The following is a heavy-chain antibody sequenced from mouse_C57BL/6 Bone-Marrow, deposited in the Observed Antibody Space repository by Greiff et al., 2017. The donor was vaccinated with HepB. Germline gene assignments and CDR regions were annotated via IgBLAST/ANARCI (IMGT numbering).Heavy chain of an antibody. Sequence: VMLVESGAELARPGASVKLSCKASGYTFTSYGISWVKQRTGQGLEWIGEIYPRSGNTYYNEKFKGKATLTADKSASTAYMELRSLTSEDSAVYFCARAYYYGAYWGQGTLVTVSA. CDR1: GYTFTSYG. V-gene: IGHV1-81*01. CDR3: ARAYYYGAY. J-gene: IGHJ3*01. D-gene: IGHD1-1*01. CDR2: IYPRSGNT.